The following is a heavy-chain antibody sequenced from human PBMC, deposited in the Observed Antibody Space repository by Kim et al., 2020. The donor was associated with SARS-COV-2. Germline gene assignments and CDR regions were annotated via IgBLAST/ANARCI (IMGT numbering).Heavy chain of an antibody. D-gene: IGHD2-2*02. V-gene: IGHV3-23*01. J-gene: IGHJ4*02. CDR1: EFAFSNYA. CDR3: AKGCSSTDCYTSEI. Sequence: GASLRLSCAASEFAFSNYAMTWVRQAPGKGLEWVSSISGSGAGTYYTDSVNGRFTVSRDNSKNTLYLQLNSLRAEDTAVYFCAKGCSSTDCYTSEIWGPGTLVTVSS. CDR2: ISGSGAGT.